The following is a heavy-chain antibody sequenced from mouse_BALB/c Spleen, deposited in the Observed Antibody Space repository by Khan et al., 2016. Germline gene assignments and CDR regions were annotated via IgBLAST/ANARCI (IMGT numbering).Heavy chain of an antibody. V-gene: IGHV3-1*02. J-gene: IGHJ4*01. CDR3: ARSDFYRYDDAMDY. D-gene: IGHD2-14*01. CDR2: IHYSGNT. CDR1: GYSITSGYS. Sequence: EVQLQESGPDLVKPSQSLSLTCTVSGYSITSGYSWQWIRQFPGNKLEWMGYIHYSGNTNYKPSLKSRISITRDTSKNQFFLQLNSVTTEDTATYFCARSDFYRYDDAMDYWGQGMSVTVSS.